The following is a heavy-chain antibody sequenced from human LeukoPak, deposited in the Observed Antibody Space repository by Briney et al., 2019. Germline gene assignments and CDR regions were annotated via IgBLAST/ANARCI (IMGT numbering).Heavy chain of an antibody. J-gene: IGHJ4*02. CDR1: GGSISNYY. D-gene: IGHD3-9*01. V-gene: IGHV4-59*01. CDR3: ARGTVSLRYFELSDYYFDY. CDR2: IYYSGST. Sequence: SETLSLTCTVSGGSISNYYWSWIRQPPGKGLEWIGYIYYSGSTNYNPSLKSRVTISVDTSKNQFSLKLSSVTAADTAVYYCARGTVSLRYFELSDYYFDYWGQGTLVTVSS.